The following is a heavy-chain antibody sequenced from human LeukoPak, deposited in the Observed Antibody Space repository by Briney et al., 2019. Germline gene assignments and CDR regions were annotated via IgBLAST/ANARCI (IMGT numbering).Heavy chain of an antibody. CDR2: INPNSGGT. Sequence: ASVKVSCKASGYTFTGYYMHWVLQAPGQGLEWMGWINPNSGGTNYAQKFQGRVTMTRDTSISTAYMELSRLRSDDTAVYYCARGDVVVIANDYWGQGTLVTVSS. J-gene: IGHJ4*02. CDR1: GYTFTGYY. D-gene: IGHD2-21*01. V-gene: IGHV1-2*02. CDR3: ARGDVVVIANDY.